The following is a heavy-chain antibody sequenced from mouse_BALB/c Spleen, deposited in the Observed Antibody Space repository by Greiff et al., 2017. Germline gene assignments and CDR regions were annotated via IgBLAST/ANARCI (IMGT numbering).Heavy chain of an antibody. CDR1: GDSITSGY. Sequence: VQLKESGPSLVKPSQTLSLTCSVTGDSITSGYWNWIRKFPGNKLEYMGYISYSGSTYYNPSLKSRISITRDTSKNQYYLQLNSVTTEDTATYYCARYRGGGNYWYFDVWGAGTTVTVSS. J-gene: IGHJ1*01. CDR3: ARYRGGGNYWYFDV. CDR2: ISYSGST. D-gene: IGHD2-1*01. V-gene: IGHV3-8*02.